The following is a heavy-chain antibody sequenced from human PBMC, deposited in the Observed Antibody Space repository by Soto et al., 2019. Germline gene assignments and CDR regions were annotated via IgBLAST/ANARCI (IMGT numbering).Heavy chain of an antibody. J-gene: IGHJ4*02. Sequence: GASVKVSCKASGYTFTSYFLHWVRQAPGQGLEWMGIISPTGGSTTYSQKFQGRVSMTRDTSTSTVYMELSSLRSEDTAVYYCARQTADHYYFDYWAQGTLVTVSS. CDR2: ISPTGGST. D-gene: IGHD7-27*01. V-gene: IGHV1-46*03. CDR1: GYTFTSYF. CDR3: ARQTADHYYFDY.